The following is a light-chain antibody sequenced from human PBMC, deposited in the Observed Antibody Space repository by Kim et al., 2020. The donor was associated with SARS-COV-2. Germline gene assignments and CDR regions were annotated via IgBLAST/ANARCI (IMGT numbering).Light chain of an antibody. J-gene: IGLJ7*01. Sequence: GQSVTISCTGTSSGVGGYNEDSWHQQPRGKAPNLMFDDDSKRPAGVASRSSGSKCGNTASLTISGLQAEEEDDYYCSSYTSSSTFVFGSGTQLTVL. V-gene: IGLV2-14*04. CDR3: SSYTSSSTFV. CDR2: DDS. CDR1: SSGVGGYNE.